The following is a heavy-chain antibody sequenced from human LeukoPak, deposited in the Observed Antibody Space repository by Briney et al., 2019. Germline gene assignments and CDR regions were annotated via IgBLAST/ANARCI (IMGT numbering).Heavy chain of an antibody. V-gene: IGHV3-30*18. J-gene: IGHJ4*02. CDR3: AKEGDGYNYGGYYFDY. Sequence: GGSLRLSCAASGFTFSSYGMHWVRQAPGKGLEWVAVISYDGSNKYYADSVKGRFTISRDNSKNTLYLQMNSLRAEDTAVYYCAKEGDGYNYGGYYFDYWAREPWSPSPQ. D-gene: IGHD5-24*01. CDR1: GFTFSSYG. CDR2: ISYDGSNK.